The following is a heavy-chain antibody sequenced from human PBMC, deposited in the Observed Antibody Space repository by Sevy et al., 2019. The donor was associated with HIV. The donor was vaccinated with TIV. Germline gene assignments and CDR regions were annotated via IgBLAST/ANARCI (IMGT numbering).Heavy chain of an antibody. V-gene: IGHV1-2*02. J-gene: IGHJ4*02. CDR1: GYTFTGYY. Sequence: ASVKGSCKASGYTFTGYYLHWVRQAPGQGIEWMGWINPNRGGTNYAQKFQGSVTMTRDTSIGPAYIELSGLRSDDTGVYFCARSAHVYDFGPNDYWGQGTLVTFSS. CDR3: ARSAHVYDFGPNDY. CDR2: INPNRGGT. D-gene: IGHD3-3*01.